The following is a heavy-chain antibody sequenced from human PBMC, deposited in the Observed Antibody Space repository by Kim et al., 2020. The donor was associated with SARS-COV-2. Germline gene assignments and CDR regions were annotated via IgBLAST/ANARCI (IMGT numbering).Heavy chain of an antibody. J-gene: IGHJ4*02. D-gene: IGHD1-26*01. CDR2: IYYSGNT. CDR1: GDSISSSSYY. CDR3: VREARGGASGN. V-gene: IGHV4-39*02. Sequence: SETLSLTCTVSGDSISSSSYYWGWIRQPPGKGLEWIGTIYYSGNTYYNPSLKSRVTISVDTSKNQFSLKLSSVTAADTGVYYCVREARGGASGNWGQRTLVTVSS.